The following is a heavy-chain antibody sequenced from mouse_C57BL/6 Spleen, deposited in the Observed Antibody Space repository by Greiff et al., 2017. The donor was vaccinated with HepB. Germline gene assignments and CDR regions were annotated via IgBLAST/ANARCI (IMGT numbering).Heavy chain of an antibody. CDR3: ARDDGYYPWFAY. Sequence: EVQLQQSGAELVKPGASVKLSCTASGFNIKDYYMHWVKQRTEQGLEWIGRIDPEDGDTKYAPKFQGKATITADTSSNTAYLQLSSLTSEDTAVYYCARDDGYYPWFAYWGQGTLVTVSA. V-gene: IGHV14-2*01. J-gene: IGHJ3*01. CDR2: IDPEDGDT. D-gene: IGHD2-3*01. CDR1: GFNIKDYY.